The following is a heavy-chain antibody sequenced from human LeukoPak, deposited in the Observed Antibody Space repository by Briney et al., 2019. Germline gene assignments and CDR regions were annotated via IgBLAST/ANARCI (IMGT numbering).Heavy chain of an antibody. CDR1: GITVSRNH. Sequence: GGSLRLSCAASGITVSRNHTSWVRQAPGKGLEWVSVIYSGGETYYAESVKGRFTISRDNSKNTLYLQMNSLRDEDTAVYYCARDQCTSASCYSNWGQGTLVTVSS. J-gene: IGHJ1*01. CDR2: IYSGGET. CDR3: ARDQCTSASCYSN. V-gene: IGHV3-66*02. D-gene: IGHD2-2*02.